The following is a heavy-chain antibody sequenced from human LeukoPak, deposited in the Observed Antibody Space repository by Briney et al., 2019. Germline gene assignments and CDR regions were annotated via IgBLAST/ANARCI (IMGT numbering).Heavy chain of an antibody. Sequence: GGSLRLSCAASGFTFSDYYMTWIRQAPGKGLEWVSYISSSSSYTGYAPSVRGRFTISRDNAKNSLYLQMSGLRAEDTAVDYCARVNPLPGNWGQGTLVTVSS. V-gene: IGHV3-11*05. D-gene: IGHD1-14*01. CDR2: ISSSSSYT. CDR3: ARVNPLPGN. J-gene: IGHJ4*02. CDR1: GFTFSDYY.